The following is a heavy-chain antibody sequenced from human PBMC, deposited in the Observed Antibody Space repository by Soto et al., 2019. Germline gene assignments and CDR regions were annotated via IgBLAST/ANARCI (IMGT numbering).Heavy chain of an antibody. CDR2: MDPNTGNT. CDR1: GYTFTNFD. D-gene: IGHD3-10*01. J-gene: IGHJ4*02. Sequence: ASVKVSCKASGYTFTNFDVNWVRQAPGQGLEWMGRMDPNTGNTGCAQKFQGRVTMTGNASITTAYMELSSLRSEDTAVYYCGRGSYKGRSNSHFINYWGQGTLVTVSS. V-gene: IGHV1-8*01. CDR3: GRGSYKGRSNSHFINY.